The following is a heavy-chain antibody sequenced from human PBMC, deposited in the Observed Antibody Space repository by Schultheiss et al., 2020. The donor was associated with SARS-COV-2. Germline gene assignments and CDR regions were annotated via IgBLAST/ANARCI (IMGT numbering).Heavy chain of an antibody. CDR2: MNPNSGNT. V-gene: IGHV1-8*01. D-gene: IGHD3-22*01. J-gene: IGHJ4*02. CDR3: ARGGGNYDSSGYYHN. Sequence: ASVKVSCKASGYTFTSYDINWVRQATGQGLEWMGWMNPNSGNTGYAQKFQGRVTITADESTSTAYMELSSLRSEDTAVYYCARGGGNYDSSGYYHNWGQGTLVTVSS. CDR1: GYTFTSYD.